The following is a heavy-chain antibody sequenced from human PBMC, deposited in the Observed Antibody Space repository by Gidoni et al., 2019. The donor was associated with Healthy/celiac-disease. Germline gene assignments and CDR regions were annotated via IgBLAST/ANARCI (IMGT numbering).Heavy chain of an antibody. CDR2: ISGSGHNT. J-gene: IGHJ4*02. D-gene: IGHD1-1*01. CDR3: SCFRLETAVDY. V-gene: IGHV3-23*01. CDR1: GFTFSRYA. Sequence: EVQLLESGGGFVQPGGSLRLSCSASGFTFSRYAMRWVRQAPGKGLEWVSTISGSGHNTYYADSVKGRFTISRDNSKNTLYLQMNSLRAEDTAVYYCSCFRLETAVDYWGQGTLVTVSS.